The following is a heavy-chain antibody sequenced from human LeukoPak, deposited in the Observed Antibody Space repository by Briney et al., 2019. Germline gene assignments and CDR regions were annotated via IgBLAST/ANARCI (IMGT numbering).Heavy chain of an antibody. J-gene: IGHJ2*01. CDR3: ARGRIWDTAMAERYFDL. V-gene: IGHV4-59*12. Sequence: SETLSLTCTVSGVSISSYYWSWIRQPPGKGLEWIGYIYHSGSTNYNPSLKSRVTISVDTSKNQFSLKLSSVTAADTAVYYCARGRIWDTAMAERYFDLWGRGTLVTVSS. D-gene: IGHD5-18*01. CDR2: IYHSGST. CDR1: GVSISSYY.